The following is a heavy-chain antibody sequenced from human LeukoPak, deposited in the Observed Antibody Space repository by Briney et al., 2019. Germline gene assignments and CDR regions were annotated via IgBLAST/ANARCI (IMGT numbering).Heavy chain of an antibody. Sequence: PSETLSLTCTVSGGSISSYYWSWIRQPPGKGLEWIGYIYYSGSTNYNPSLKSRVTISVDTSKNQFSLKLSSVTAADTAVYYCARRTRYYASGNEYFFDYRGQGTL. V-gene: IGHV4-59*01. CDR1: GGSISSYY. D-gene: IGHD3-10*01. J-gene: IGHJ4*02. CDR3: ARRTRYYASGNEYFFDY. CDR2: IYYSGST.